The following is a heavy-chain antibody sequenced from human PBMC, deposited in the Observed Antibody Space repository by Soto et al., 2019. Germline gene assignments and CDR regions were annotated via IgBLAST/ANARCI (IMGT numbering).Heavy chain of an antibody. D-gene: IGHD6-13*01. Sequence: GGSLRLSCAASGFTFSSYGMHWVRQAPGKGLEWVAVISYDGSNKYYADSVKGRFTVSRDNSENTLYLQMNSLRAEDTAVYYCAKGLYSGSWYSDYWGQGILVTVSS. CDR2: ISYDGSNK. J-gene: IGHJ4*02. V-gene: IGHV3-30*18. CDR3: AKGLYSGSWYSDY. CDR1: GFTFSSYG.